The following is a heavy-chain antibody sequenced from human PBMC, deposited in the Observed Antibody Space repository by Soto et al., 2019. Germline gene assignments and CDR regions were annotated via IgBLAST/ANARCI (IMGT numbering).Heavy chain of an antibody. CDR2: INPNSGGT. V-gene: IGHV1-2*04. J-gene: IGHJ6*02. D-gene: IGHD4-4*01. CDR3: AKDYSNYVGYYGMDV. Sequence: ASVKVSCKASGCTFTGYYMHWVRQAPGQGLEWMGWINPNSGGTNYAQKFQGWVTMTRDTSISTAYMELSRLRSDDTAVYYCAKDYSNYVGYYGMDVWGQGTTVTVSS. CDR1: GCTFTGYY.